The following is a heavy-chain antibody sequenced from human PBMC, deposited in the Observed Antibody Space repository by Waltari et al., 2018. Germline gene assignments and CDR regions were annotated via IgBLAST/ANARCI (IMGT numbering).Heavy chain of an antibody. CDR1: GGSLSSSSYY. CDR2: IYYRGST. D-gene: IGHD6-19*01. CDR3: ARGGGGDPIEVSSGWYD. Sequence: QLQLQESGPGLVKPSETLSLTCTVSGGSLSSSSYYWGWIRQPPGKGLEGIGSIYYRGSTYYNPSHKSRVTISVDTSKTQFPRRLSSVPAADTAVYYCARGGGGDPIEVSSGWYDWGQGTLVTVSS. V-gene: IGHV4-39*07. J-gene: IGHJ4*02.